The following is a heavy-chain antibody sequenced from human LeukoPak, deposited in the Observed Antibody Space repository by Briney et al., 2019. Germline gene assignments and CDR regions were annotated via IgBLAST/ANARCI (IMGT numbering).Heavy chain of an antibody. CDR1: GFTFSSYA. CDR3: AKKQLALDS. D-gene: IGHD1-1*01. J-gene: IGHJ4*02. V-gene: IGHV3-23*01. CDR2: ISGSGGNT. Sequence: GGSLRLSCAASGFTFSSYAMSWVRQAPGKGLEWVSSISGSGGNTYYADSVKGRFTISRDNSKNTLYMQMNSLRVEDTAVYYCAKKQLALDSWGQGTLVTVSS.